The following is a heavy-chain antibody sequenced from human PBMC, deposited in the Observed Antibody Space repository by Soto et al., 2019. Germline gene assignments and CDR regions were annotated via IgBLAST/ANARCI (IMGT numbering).Heavy chain of an antibody. D-gene: IGHD3-22*01. Sequence: GESLKISCKGSGYSFTSYWIGWVRQMPGKGLEWMGIIYPGDSDTRYSPSFQGQVTISADKSISTAYLQWSSLKASDTAMYYCARQDYYDSSGYGGYYYGMDVWGQGTKVTVSS. CDR1: GYSFTSYW. V-gene: IGHV5-51*01. CDR3: ARQDYYDSSGYGGYYYGMDV. CDR2: IYPGDSDT. J-gene: IGHJ6*02.